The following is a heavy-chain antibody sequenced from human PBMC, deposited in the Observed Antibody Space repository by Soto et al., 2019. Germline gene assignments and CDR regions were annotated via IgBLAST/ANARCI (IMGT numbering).Heavy chain of an antibody. CDR3: ARDHGYCSGGSCYYATYYFDY. D-gene: IGHD2-15*01. CDR1: GFTFSSYA. V-gene: IGHV3-30-3*01. J-gene: IGHJ4*02. CDR2: ISYDGSNK. Sequence: AGCMRLSCAACGFTFSSYAMPWVRQAPGKGLEWVAVISYDGSNKYYADSVKGRFTITRDNSKNTLYLQMNSLRAEDTAVYYCARDHGYCSGGSCYYATYYFDYWGQGTLVTVSS.